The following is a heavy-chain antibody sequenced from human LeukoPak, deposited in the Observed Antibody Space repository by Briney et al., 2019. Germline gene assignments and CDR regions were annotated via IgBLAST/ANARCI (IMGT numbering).Heavy chain of an antibody. V-gene: IGHV4-34*01. Sequence: SETLSLTCAVYGGSFSGYYWSWIRQPPGKGLEWIGEINHSGSTNYNPSLKSRVTISVDTSKNQFSLKLSSVTAADTAVYYCARGDGGIDAFDIWGQGTMVTVSS. CDR2: INHSGST. J-gene: IGHJ3*02. CDR1: GGSFSGYY. CDR3: ARGDGGIDAFDI.